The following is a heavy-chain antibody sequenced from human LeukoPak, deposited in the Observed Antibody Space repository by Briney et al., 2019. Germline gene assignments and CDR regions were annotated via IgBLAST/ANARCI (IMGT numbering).Heavy chain of an antibody. CDR2: IYHSGST. Sequence: SETLSLTCTVSGGSISSGGYSWSWIRQPPGKGLEWIGYIYHSGSTYYNPSLKSRVTISVDRSKNQFSLKLSSVTAADTAVYYCARGGSSTSSSLDYWGQGTLVTVSS. V-gene: IGHV4-30-2*01. D-gene: IGHD2-2*01. J-gene: IGHJ4*02. CDR1: GGSISSGGYS. CDR3: ARGGSSTSSSLDY.